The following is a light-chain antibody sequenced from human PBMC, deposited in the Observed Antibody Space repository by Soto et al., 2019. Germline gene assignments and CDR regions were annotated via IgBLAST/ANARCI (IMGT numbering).Light chain of an antibody. J-gene: IGLJ3*02. Sequence: QSVLTQPPSASGTPGQRVTISCSGSSSNIGSKYVYWYQQLPGTAPKLLIYRNDQRPSGVPARFSGSKSGTSASLAISGLRSEDEADYYCAAWDGSLSGWVFGGGTKLTVL. V-gene: IGLV1-47*01. CDR2: RND. CDR1: SSNIGSKY. CDR3: AAWDGSLSGWV.